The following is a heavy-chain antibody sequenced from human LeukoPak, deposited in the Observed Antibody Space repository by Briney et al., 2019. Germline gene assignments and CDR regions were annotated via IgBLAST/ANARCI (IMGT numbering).Heavy chain of an antibody. CDR1: GGTFSSYA. J-gene: IGHJ5*02. D-gene: IGHD3-10*01. CDR3: ASQLLWFGEFLNWFDP. Sequence: SVKVSCKASGGTFSSYAISCVRQAPGQGLEWMGRIIPIFGTANHAQKFQRRVTITTDESTSTAYMELSSLRSEDTAVYYCASQLLWFGEFLNWFDPWGQGTLVTVSS. V-gene: IGHV1-69*05. CDR2: IIPIFGTA.